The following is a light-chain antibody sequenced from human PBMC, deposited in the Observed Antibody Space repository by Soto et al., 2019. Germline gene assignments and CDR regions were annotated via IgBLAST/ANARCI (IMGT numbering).Light chain of an antibody. CDR3: QQYGSFWT. CDR2: GAS. CDR1: QSVSSIY. Sequence: EIVLTQSPGTLSLSPGERDTFSCRASQSVSSIYLAWYQRKPGQPPRLLIYGASSRATGIPDRFSGSGSGTDFTLTISRLQPEDFAVYYCQQYGSFWTFGQGTKVEIK. J-gene: IGKJ1*01. V-gene: IGKV3-20*01.